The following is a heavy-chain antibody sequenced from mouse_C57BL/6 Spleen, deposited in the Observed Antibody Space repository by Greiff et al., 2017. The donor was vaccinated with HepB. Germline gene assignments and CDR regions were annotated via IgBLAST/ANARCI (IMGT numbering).Heavy chain of an antibody. V-gene: IGHV1-55*01. Sequence: VQLKQSGAELVKPGASVKMSCKASGYTFTSYWITWVKQRPGQGLEWIGDIYPGSGSTNYNEKFKSKATLTVDTSSSTAYMQLSSLTSEDSAVYYCAREEYGNYGGFDYWGQGTTLTVSS. CDR2: IYPGSGST. D-gene: IGHD2-1*01. CDR3: AREEYGNYGGFDY. J-gene: IGHJ2*01. CDR1: GYTFTSYW.